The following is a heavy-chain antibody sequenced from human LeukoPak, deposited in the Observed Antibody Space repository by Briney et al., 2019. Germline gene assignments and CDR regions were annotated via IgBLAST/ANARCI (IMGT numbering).Heavy chain of an antibody. D-gene: IGHD5-18*01. CDR1: GFSFSRSW. CDR3: ARDYNYGLDY. J-gene: IGHJ4*02. V-gene: IGHV3-48*01. CDR2: ISIGSGTTT. Sequence: LSGGSLRLSCAASGFSFSRSWMTWVRQAPGKGLEWLSYISIGSGTTTHYADSVKGRFTISRDNAQNSLYLQMNSLRADDTAVYYCARDYNYGLDYWGQGTLATVSS.